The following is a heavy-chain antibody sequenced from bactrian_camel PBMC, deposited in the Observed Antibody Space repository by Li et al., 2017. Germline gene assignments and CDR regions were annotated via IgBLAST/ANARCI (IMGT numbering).Heavy chain of an antibody. D-gene: IGHD3*01. Sequence: HVQLVESGGGSVQAGGSLKLTCAGSAYILEQCGMGWFRQAPGKEENLVSVRRDGTITYADSVQGRFTISRDTTKNTLYLQMNSLKPADTAMYYCAASSRTSIQALNSRFYNYWGQGTQVTVS. CDR1: AYILEQCG. J-gene: IGHJ4*01. CDR3: AASSRTSIQALNSRFYNY. V-gene: IGHV3S60*01. CDR2: VRRDGTI.